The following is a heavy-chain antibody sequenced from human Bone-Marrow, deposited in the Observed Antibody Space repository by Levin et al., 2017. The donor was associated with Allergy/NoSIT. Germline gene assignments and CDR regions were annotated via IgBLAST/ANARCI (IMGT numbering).Heavy chain of an antibody. CDR3: ARELAAAGHSTGTYYYYYGMDV. CDR2: ISYDGSNK. V-gene: IGHV3-30*04. CDR1: GFTFSSYA. Sequence: GESLKISCAASGFTFSSYAMHWVRQAPGKGLEWVAVISYDGSNKYYADSVKGRFTISRDNSKNTLYLQMNSLRAEDTAVYYCARELAAAGHSTGTYYYYYGMDVWGQGTTVTVSS. D-gene: IGHD6-13*01. J-gene: IGHJ6*02.